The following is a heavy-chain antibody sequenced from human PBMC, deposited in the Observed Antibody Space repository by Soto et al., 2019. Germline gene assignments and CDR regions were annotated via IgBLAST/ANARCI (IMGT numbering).Heavy chain of an antibody. J-gene: IGHJ5*02. CDR3: ARVVGALGHWFDP. CDR1: GYTFTSYG. CDR2: ISAYNGNT. D-gene: IGHD1-26*01. Sequence: QVQLVQSGGEVKKPGASVKVSCKASGYTFTSYGISWVRQAPGQGLEWMGRISAYNGNTNYAQKLQGRVTMTPDTSPSPAYMEMRSLRSADTAVYYCARVVGALGHWFDPWGQGTLVTVSS. V-gene: IGHV1-18*01.